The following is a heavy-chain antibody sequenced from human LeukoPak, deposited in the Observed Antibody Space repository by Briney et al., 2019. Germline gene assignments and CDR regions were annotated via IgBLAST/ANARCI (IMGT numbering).Heavy chain of an antibody. CDR1: GYSFTNYW. Sequence: GESLKISCKGSGYSFTNYWIGWVRQMPGKGLEWMGIIYPGDSDTRYSPSFQGQVTISADKSISTAYLQRSSLKASDTAMYYCARSAWGDYGWFDPWGQGTLVTVSS. D-gene: IGHD4-17*01. CDR2: IYPGDSDT. CDR3: ARSAWGDYGWFDP. J-gene: IGHJ5*02. V-gene: IGHV5-51*01.